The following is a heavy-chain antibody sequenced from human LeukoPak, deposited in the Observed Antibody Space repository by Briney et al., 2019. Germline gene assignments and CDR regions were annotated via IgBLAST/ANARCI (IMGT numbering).Heavy chain of an antibody. CDR2: IIPIFGTA. CDR3: AREDYDYVWGSYSFGY. Sequence: SVKVSCKASGGTFSSYAISWVRQAPGQGLEWMGGIIPIFGTANYAQKFQGRVTITADESTSTAYMELSSLRSEDTAVYYCAREDYDYVWGSYSFGYWGQGTLVTVSS. J-gene: IGHJ4*02. D-gene: IGHD3-16*02. V-gene: IGHV1-69*13. CDR1: GGTFSSYA.